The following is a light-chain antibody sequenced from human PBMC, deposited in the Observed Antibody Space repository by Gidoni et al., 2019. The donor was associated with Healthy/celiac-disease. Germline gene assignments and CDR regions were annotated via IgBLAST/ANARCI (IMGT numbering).Light chain of an antibody. CDR3: QQRSNWPPMYT. J-gene: IGKJ2*01. CDR2: DAS. V-gene: IGKV3-11*01. CDR1: QSVSSY. Sequence: EIVLTQSPATLSLSPGERATLSCRVSQSVSSYLAWYQQKPGQAPRLLIYDASNRDTGIPARYSCSGCGTGFNLTISSIGPEDVAVYYYQQRSNWPPMYTFGQGTKLEIK.